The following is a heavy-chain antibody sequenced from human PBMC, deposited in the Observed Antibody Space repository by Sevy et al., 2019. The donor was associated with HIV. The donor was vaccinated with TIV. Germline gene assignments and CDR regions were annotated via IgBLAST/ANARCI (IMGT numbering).Heavy chain of an antibody. CDR2: FDPEDDKT. CDR1: GYTLTQLS. Sequence: ASVKVSCKVSGYTLTQLSMHWVRQAPGKGLEWMGTFDPEDDKTINAQKFQGRVTMTEDKSTDTAYMELSSLRSEDTAMFYCATTKDYYDNSGYPFDYWGQGTLVTVSS. J-gene: IGHJ4*02. CDR3: ATTKDYYDNSGYPFDY. V-gene: IGHV1-24*01. D-gene: IGHD3-22*01.